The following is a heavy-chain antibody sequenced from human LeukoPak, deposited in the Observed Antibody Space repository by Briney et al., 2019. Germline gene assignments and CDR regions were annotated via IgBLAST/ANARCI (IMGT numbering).Heavy chain of an antibody. V-gene: IGHV3-23*01. D-gene: IGHD1-14*01. Sequence: GGSLRLSCAASGFTFSSYAMSWVRQAPGKGLEWVSAISGSGDSTYYGDSVKGRFTISRDNSKNTLYLQMNSLRAEDTAVYYCTTDVPTALPQIDFWGQGTLVTVSS. CDR3: TTDVPTALPQIDF. J-gene: IGHJ4*02. CDR2: ISGSGDST. CDR1: GFTFSSYA.